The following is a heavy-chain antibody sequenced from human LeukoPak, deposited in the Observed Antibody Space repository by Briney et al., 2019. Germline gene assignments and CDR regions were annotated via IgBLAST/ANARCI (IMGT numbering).Heavy chain of an antibody. CDR1: GFTFSRYW. D-gene: IGHD2-8*01. J-gene: IGHJ5*02. Sequence: PGGPLRLSCAASGFTFSRYWLHWVRQAPGKGLMLVSRISPDGSTTLYADSVKGRFTISRDNAKNSLYLQMNSLRAEDTAVYYRARMVGDCTTGVCFARFDPWGQGTLVTVSS. CDR2: ISPDGSTT. V-gene: IGHV3-74*03. CDR3: ARMVGDCTTGVCFARFDP.